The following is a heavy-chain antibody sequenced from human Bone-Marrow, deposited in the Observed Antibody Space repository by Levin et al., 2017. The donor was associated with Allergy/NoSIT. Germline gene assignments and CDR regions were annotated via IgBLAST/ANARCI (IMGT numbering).Heavy chain of an antibody. CDR2: ISYDGSNK. J-gene: IGHJ4*02. D-gene: IGHD1-14*01. V-gene: IGHV3-30-3*01. Sequence: LSLTCAASGFTFSSYAMHWVRQAPGKGLEWVAVISYDGSNKYYADSVKGRFTISRDNSKNTLYLQMNSLRAEDTAVYYCARRRSFDNHLDYWGQGTLVTVSS. CDR3: ARRRSFDNHLDY. CDR1: GFTFSSYA.